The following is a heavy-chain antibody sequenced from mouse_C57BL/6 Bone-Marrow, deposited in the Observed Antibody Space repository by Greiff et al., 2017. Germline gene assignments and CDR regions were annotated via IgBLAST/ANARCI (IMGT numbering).Heavy chain of an antibody. CDR1: GFSFNTYA. CDR3: VEHGDSSGPFAY. J-gene: IGHJ3*01. Sequence: EVMLVESGGGLVQPKGSLKLSCAASGFSFNTYAMNWVRQAPGRGLEWVARIRSKSNNYATYYADSVKDRFTISRDDSESMLYLQMNNLKTADAAMYYSVEHGDSSGPFAYWGQGTLVTVSA. CDR2: IRSKSNNYAT. V-gene: IGHV10-1*01. D-gene: IGHD3-2*02.